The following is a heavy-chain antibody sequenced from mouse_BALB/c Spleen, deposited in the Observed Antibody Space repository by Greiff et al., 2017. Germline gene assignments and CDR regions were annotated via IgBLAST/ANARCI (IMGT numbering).Heavy chain of an antibody. CDR2: ISTYYGNT. Sequence: VQLQQSGPELVRPGVSVKISCKGSGYTFTDYAMHWVKQSHAKSLEWIGVISTYYGNTNYNQKFKGKATMTVDKSSSTAYMELARLTSEDSAIYYCAREASMIRFAYWGQGTLVTVSA. CDR1: GYTFTDYA. V-gene: IGHV1-67*01. D-gene: IGHD2-4*01. CDR3: AREASMIRFAY. J-gene: IGHJ3*01.